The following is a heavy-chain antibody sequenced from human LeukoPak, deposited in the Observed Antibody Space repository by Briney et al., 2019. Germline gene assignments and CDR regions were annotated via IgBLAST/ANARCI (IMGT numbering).Heavy chain of an antibody. CDR2: IYYMGNT. CDR3: ARRGVGIADSGKIDH. J-gene: IGHJ4*02. CDR1: GGSISSYY. V-gene: IGHV4-59*08. Sequence: PSETLSLTCTVSGGSISSYYWSWIRQPPGKGLEWIGYIYYMGNTKCNPSLKSRVTISVDTSKNQFSLKLNSVTATDTAVYYCARRGVGIADSGKIDHWGQGTLVTVSS. D-gene: IGHD6-13*01.